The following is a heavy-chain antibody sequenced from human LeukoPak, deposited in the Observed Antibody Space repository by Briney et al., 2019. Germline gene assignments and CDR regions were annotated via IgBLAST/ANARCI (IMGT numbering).Heavy chain of an antibody. D-gene: IGHD3-9*01. V-gene: IGHV4-34*01. CDR1: GGSSSGYY. J-gene: IGHJ4*02. Sequence: SETLSLTCAVYGGSSSGYYWSWIRQPPGKGLEWIGEINHSGSTNYNPSLKSRVTISVDTSKNQFSLKLSSVTAADTAVYYCARATRLRYFDWGQGTLVTVSS. CDR3: ARATRLRYFD. CDR2: INHSGST.